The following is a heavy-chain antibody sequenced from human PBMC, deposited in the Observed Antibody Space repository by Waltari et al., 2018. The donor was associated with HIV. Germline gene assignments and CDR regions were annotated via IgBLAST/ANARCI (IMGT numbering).Heavy chain of an antibody. CDR1: GGSINSPNYF. J-gene: IGHJ4*02. CDR2: VYYSGRT. D-gene: IGHD7-27*01. CDR3: AIQTADHFDY. Sequence: QLQLQESGPGLVKPSETLSLTCTVSGGSINSPNYFWVWVRQPPGKGLEWIGSVYYSGRTYYNPSLKSRVSISGDTSNNHFSLNLHSVTAADTAVYYCAIQTADHFDYWGQGTLVTVSS. V-gene: IGHV4-39*02.